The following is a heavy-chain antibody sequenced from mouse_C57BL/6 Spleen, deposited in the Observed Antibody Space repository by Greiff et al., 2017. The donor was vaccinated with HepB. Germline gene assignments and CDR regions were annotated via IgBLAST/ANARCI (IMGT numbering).Heavy chain of an antibody. CDR2: ISAGGSYT. CDR1: GFTFSSYA. J-gene: IGHJ4*01. CDR3: AREKDYAMDY. Sequence: EVHLVESGGGLVKPGGSLKLSCAASGFTFSSYAMSWVRQTPEKRLEWVATISAGGSYTYYPDNVKGRFTISRDNAKNNLYLQMGHLTSEDTAMYYCAREKDYAMDYWGQGTSVTVSS. V-gene: IGHV5-4*01.